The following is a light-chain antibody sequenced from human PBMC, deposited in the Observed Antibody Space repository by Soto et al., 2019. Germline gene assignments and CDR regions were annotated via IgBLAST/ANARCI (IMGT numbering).Light chain of an antibody. CDR3: QQYESSPQT. CDR1: QRVGGGY. CDR2: GAS. V-gene: IGKV3-20*01. J-gene: IGKJ3*01. Sequence: LTQSPGTLSMSPGQRAPRSCRPSQRVGGGYVDGYQQKRGQDHRLLIYGASSRAAGIPDRFRGIGSGTDCTLTISRLEPEDVAVYYCQQYESSPQTFGPGTKVDI.